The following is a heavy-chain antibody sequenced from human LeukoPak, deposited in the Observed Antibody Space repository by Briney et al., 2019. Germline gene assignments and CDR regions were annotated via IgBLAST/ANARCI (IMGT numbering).Heavy chain of an antibody. CDR3: ARGLDGNSIWYFDL. D-gene: IGHD4-23*01. V-gene: IGHV3-48*02. J-gene: IGHJ2*01. CDR2: INSGSNSI. Sequence: GGSLRLSCAASIFSFSSYSMNWVRQAPGKGLEWVSYINSGSNSIHYADSVKGRFTISRDNARNSLYLQMNSLRDEDTAVYYCARGLDGNSIWYFDLWGRGTLVSVSS. CDR1: IFSFSSYS.